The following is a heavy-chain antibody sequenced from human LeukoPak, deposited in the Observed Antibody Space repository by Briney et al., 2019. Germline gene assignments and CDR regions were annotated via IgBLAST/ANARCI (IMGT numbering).Heavy chain of an antibody. CDR2: IWYDGSNK. V-gene: IGHV3-33*01. J-gene: IGHJ5*02. D-gene: IGHD3-10*01. CDR1: GFTFSSYG. Sequence: GGSLRLSCAASGFTFSSYGMHWVRQAPGKGLEWVAVIWYDGSNKYYADSVKGRFTISRDNAKNSLYLQMNSLRAEDTAVYYCARDKGEEEDWFDPWGQGTLVTVSS. CDR3: ARDKGEEEDWFDP.